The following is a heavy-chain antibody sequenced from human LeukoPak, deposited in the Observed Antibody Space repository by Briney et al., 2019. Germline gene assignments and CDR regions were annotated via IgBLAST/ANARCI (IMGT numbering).Heavy chain of an antibody. CDR3: ARGEYSYGPLDYYYYMDV. D-gene: IGHD5-18*01. J-gene: IGHJ6*03. Sequence: GGSLRLSCAASGFTFSSYNMNWVRQAPGKGLEWVSSISSSSSYIYYADSVKGRFTISRDNAKNSLYLQMNSLRAEDTAVYYCARGEYSYGPLDYYYYMDVWGKGTTVTVSS. V-gene: IGHV3-21*01. CDR1: GFTFSSYN. CDR2: ISSSSSYI.